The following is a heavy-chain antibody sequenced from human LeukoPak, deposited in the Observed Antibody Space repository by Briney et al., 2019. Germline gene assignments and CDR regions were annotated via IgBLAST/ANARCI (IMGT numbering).Heavy chain of an antibody. CDR2: ISSSSSYI. CDR1: GFTFSSYS. V-gene: IGHV3-21*01. D-gene: IGHD2-15*01. Sequence: GGSLRLSCAASGFTFSSYSMNWVRQAPGKGLEWVSSISSSSSYIYYADSVKGRFTISRDNAKNSLYLQMNSLRAEDTAVYYCASELGYCSGGSCDWGQGTLVIVSS. CDR3: ASELGYCSGGSCD. J-gene: IGHJ4*02.